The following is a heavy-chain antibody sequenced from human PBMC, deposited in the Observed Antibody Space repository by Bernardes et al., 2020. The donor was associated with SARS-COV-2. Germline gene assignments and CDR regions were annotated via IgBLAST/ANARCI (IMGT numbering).Heavy chain of an antibody. V-gene: IGHV3-33*01. Sequence: GGSLRLSCAASGFTFSSYGMHWVRQAPGKGLEWVAVIWYDGSNKYYADSVKGRFTISRDNSKNTLYLQMNSLRAEDTAVYYCARGDYEYGMDVWGQGTTVTVSS. CDR1: GFTFSSYG. J-gene: IGHJ6*02. CDR3: ARGDYEYGMDV. CDR2: IWYDGSNK.